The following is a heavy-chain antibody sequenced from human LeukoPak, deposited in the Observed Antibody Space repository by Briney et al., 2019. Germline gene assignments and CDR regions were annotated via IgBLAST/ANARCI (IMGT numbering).Heavy chain of an antibody. CDR2: IWFDGNKK. CDR3: ARAYYHASGGAFGMDV. J-gene: IGHJ6*02. V-gene: IGHV3-33*01. D-gene: IGHD3-10*01. CDR1: GFTFSSYG. Sequence: GGSLRLSCAASGFTFSSYGMHWVRQAPGKGLEWVALIWFDGNKKDYVDSVKGRFTISRDNSKKTLYLQMNSLRAEDAALYYCARAYYHASGGAFGMDVWGQGTTVTVSS.